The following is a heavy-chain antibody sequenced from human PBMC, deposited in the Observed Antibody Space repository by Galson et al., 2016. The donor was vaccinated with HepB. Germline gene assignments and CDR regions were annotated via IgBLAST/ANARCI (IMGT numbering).Heavy chain of an antibody. J-gene: IGHJ3*02. Sequence: SLRLSCAASGFTVSSDYMNWVRQAPGKGLEWVSVTYSGGTTYYADSVRGRFTISRDNSKNTLYLQMNTLRAEDTAVYYCARGTFCSGDSCYSPAFDMWGQGTMVTVSS. CDR3: ARGTFCSGDSCYSPAFDM. CDR2: TYSGGTT. V-gene: IGHV3-53*01. CDR1: GFTVSSDY. D-gene: IGHD2-15*01.